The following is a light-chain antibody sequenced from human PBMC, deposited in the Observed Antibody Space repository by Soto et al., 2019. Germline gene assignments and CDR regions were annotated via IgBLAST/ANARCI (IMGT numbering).Light chain of an antibody. CDR3: QQSYSTPLT. Sequence: DIQLTQSPSFLSASVGDRVTITCRASQSISSYLNWYQQKPGKAPKLLIYAASSLQSGVPSRFSGSGSGTDFTLTISSLQPEDFATYYCQQSYSTPLTFGHGTKV. V-gene: IGKV1-39*01. CDR2: AAS. J-gene: IGKJ1*01. CDR1: QSISSY.